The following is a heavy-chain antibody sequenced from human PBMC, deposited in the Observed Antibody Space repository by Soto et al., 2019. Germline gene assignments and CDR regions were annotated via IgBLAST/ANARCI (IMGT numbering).Heavy chain of an antibody. CDR3: AREGRYMGAWDY. CDR2: IKPDGSGQ. Sequence: EVQLVESGGALVQPGGSLRLSCAASGFSFTTYWMNWVRQAPGKGLEWVANIKPDGSGQYYLDSVKGRFAISRDNAKNSLYLHLNSLRADDTAIYFCAREGRYMGAWDYWGQGTPVTVSS. D-gene: IGHD5-12*01. CDR1: GFSFTTYW. V-gene: IGHV3-7*03. J-gene: IGHJ4*02.